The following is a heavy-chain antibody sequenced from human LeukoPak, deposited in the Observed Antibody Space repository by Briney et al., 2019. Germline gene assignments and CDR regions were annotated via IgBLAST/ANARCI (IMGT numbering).Heavy chain of an antibody. V-gene: IGHV2-26*01. CDR2: IYSNDEK. CDR3: ARMRGSSGPVYSFSYGMDV. Sequence: SGPVLVKPTETLTLTCTVSGFSLSDGRMAVSWVRQPPGKAPEWLAHIYSNDEKVFSPSLRGRVTISRDTFRSQVVLTMTVVDPLDTATYYCARMRGSSGPVYSFSYGMDVWGQGTTVTVSS. J-gene: IGHJ6*02. CDR1: GFSLSDGRMA. D-gene: IGHD3-10*01.